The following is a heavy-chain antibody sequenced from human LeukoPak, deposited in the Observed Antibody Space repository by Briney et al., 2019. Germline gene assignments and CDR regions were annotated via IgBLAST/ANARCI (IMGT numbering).Heavy chain of an antibody. J-gene: IGHJ4*02. V-gene: IGHV3-21*01. D-gene: IGHD2-21*02. CDR3: AKGPSFLAYCGGDCYSGFDY. Sequence: GGSLRLSCAASGFTFSNYNMNWVRQAPGKGLEWVSSISSSTSYKNYADSVKGRFTIYRDNAKNSLYLQMNSLRAEDTAVYYCAKGPSFLAYCGGDCYSGFDYWGQGTLVTVSS. CDR2: ISSSTSYK. CDR1: GFTFSNYN.